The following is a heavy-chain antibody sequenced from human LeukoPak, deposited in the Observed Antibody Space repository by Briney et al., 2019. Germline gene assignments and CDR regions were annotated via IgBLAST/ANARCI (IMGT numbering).Heavy chain of an antibody. CDR2: IIPILGIA. D-gene: IGHD6-6*01. Sequence: SVKVSCKASGGTFSSYAISWVRQAPGQGLEWMGRIIPILGIANYAQKFQGRVTITADKSTSTAYMELSSLRSEDTAVYYCARVSSSSPTDRYYYYYGMDVWGQGTTVTVSS. CDR1: GGTFSSYA. J-gene: IGHJ6*02. CDR3: ARVSSSSPTDRYYYYYGMDV. V-gene: IGHV1-69*04.